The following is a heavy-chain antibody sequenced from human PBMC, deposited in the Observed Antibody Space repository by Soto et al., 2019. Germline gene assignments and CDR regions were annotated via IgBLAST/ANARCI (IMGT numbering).Heavy chain of an antibody. CDR1: GFSLSTSGVG. J-gene: IGHJ4*02. Sequence: QITLKESGPTLVKPTQTLTLTCTFSGFSLSTSGVGVGWIRQPPGKALEWLALIYWDDDKRYSPSLKSRLTITKDTSKNQVVLTMTNMDPVDTATYYCAHSSSIVGATSTPGQTDYWGQGTLVTVSS. D-gene: IGHD1-26*01. V-gene: IGHV2-5*02. CDR3: AHSSSIVGATSTPGQTDY. CDR2: IYWDDDK.